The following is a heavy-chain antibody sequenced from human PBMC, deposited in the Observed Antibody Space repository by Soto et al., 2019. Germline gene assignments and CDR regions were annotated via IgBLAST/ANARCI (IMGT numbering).Heavy chain of an antibody. J-gene: IGHJ4*02. Sequence: ASVKVSCKASGYTFTSYYMHWVRQAPGQGLEWMGIINPSGGSTSYAQKFQGRVTMTRDTSTSTVYMELSSLRAEDTAVYYCAKDRERGQPLFSFDYWGQGTLVTVS. CDR2: INPSGGST. V-gene: IGHV1-46*01. CDR3: AKDRERGQPLFSFDY. D-gene: IGHD3-10*01. CDR1: GYTFTSYY.